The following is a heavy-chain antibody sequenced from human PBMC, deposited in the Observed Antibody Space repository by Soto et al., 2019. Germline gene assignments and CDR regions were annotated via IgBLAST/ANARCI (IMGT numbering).Heavy chain of an antibody. CDR3: ARVRVVLRFLEWFPAHAFDI. CDR2: IIPIFGTA. D-gene: IGHD3-3*01. J-gene: IGHJ3*02. V-gene: IGHV1-69*01. Sequence: QVQLVQSGAEVKKPGSSVKVSCKASGGTFSSYAISWVRQAHGQGLEWMGGIIPIFGTANYAQKFQGRVTITADESTSTAYMELSSLRSEDTAVYYCARVRVVLRFLEWFPAHAFDIWGQGTMVTVSS. CDR1: GGTFSSYA.